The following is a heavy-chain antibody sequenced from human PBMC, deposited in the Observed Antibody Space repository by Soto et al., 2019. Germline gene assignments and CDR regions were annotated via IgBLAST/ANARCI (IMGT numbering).Heavy chain of an antibody. V-gene: IGHV1-69*13. CDR3: ATHPPANRSSGYYFYYYYYGMDV. Sequence: GASVKVSCKASGGTFSSYAISWVRQAPGQGLEWMGGIIPIFGTANYAQKLQGRVTITADESTSTAYMELSSLRSEDTAVYYCATHPPANRSSGYYFYYYYYGMDVWGQGTTVTVSS. CDR1: GGTFSSYA. D-gene: IGHD3-22*01. J-gene: IGHJ6*02. CDR2: IIPIFGTA.